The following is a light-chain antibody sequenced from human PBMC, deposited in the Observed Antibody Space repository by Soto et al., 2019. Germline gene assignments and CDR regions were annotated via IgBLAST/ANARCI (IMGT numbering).Light chain of an antibody. CDR2: AAS. Sequence: IQLTQSPSSLSASVGDRVTITCRASQGINTFLAWYQQKPGKAPKLLIYAASTVQSGGPSRFSGSGSGTDFTLTISSLQPEDVATYFCHRYNSVPLTFGGGTKVDIK. CDR3: HRYNSVPLT. V-gene: IGKV1-27*01. CDR1: QGINTF. J-gene: IGKJ4*01.